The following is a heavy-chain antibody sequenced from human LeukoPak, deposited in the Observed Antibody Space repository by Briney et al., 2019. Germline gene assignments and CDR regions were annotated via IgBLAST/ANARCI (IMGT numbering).Heavy chain of an antibody. CDR2: FYISGST. D-gene: IGHD6-19*01. CDR3: ARSSTNGWYYFDS. J-gene: IGHJ4*02. V-gene: IGHV4-4*07. Sequence: PSETLSLTCTVSGVSVGSYHWSWIRQPAGKGLEWIGRFYISGSTNYNPSLKSRVTMSVDTSKNQFSLMLTSVPAADTAVYFCARSSTNGWYYFDSWGQGTLVTVSS. CDR1: GVSVGSYH.